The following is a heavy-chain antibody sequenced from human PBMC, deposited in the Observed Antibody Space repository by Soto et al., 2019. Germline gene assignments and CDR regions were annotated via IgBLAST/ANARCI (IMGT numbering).Heavy chain of an antibody. CDR3: ARVFTIFGVVTPDAFDI. CDR2: INAGNGNT. Sequence: ASVKVSCKASGYTFTSYAMHWVRQAPGQRLEWMGWINAGNGNTKYSQKFQGRVTITRDTSASTAYMELSSLRSEDTAVYYCARVFTIFGVVTPDAFDIWGQGTMVTVSS. D-gene: IGHD3-3*01. CDR1: GYTFTSYA. J-gene: IGHJ3*02. V-gene: IGHV1-3*01.